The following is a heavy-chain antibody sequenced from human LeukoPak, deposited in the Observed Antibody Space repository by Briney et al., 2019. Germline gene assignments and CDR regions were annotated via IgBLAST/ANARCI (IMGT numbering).Heavy chain of an antibody. CDR1: ADTFIGYY. D-gene: IGHD1-26*01. J-gene: IGHJ3*02. Sequence: ASVKVSCKASADTFIGYYIHWVRQAPGQGLEWMGWINPNSGDTNYAQKFQVRVTMTRDTSISAAYMELSRLRSDGTAVYYCARQGSGSHRAFDMWGQGTMVTVSS. CDR3: ARQGSGSHRAFDM. V-gene: IGHV1-2*02. CDR2: INPNSGDT.